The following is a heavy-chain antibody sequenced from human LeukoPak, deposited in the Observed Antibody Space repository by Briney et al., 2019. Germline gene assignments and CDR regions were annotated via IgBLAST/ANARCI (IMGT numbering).Heavy chain of an antibody. CDR2: IYYSGST. CDR3: ASGSYSFYYMDV. Sequence: SETLSLTCTVSGGSIRSYYWSWIRQPPGKGLEWIGYIYYSGSTNYNPSLKSRVTISVDASKNQFSLRLSSVTAADTAVYYCASGSYSFYYMDVWGKGTTVTVSS. D-gene: IGHD1-26*01. CDR1: GGSIRSYY. V-gene: IGHV4-59*01. J-gene: IGHJ6*03.